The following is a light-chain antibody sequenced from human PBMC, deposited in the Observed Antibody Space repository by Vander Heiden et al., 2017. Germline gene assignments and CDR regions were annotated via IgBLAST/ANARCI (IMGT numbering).Light chain of an antibody. CDR3: QQRNNWPPVT. Sequence: IVLSQSPPTLSSSRGERATLSCRTSHSCGSYLVWYQQQPGQAPRRLIYGAANRAAGSPARCSASASGTDFTLTISSLEHEDFAVYYCQQRNNWPPVTFGQGTRLEIK. CDR2: GAA. V-gene: IGKV3-11*01. J-gene: IGKJ2*01. CDR1: HSCGSY.